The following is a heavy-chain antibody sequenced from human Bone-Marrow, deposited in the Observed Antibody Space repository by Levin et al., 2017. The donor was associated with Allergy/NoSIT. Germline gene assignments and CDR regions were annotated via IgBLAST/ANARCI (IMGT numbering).Heavy chain of an antibody. J-gene: IGHJ4*02. CDR1: GFTFSSYA. CDR3: AKDRPDFWSGYPHLGAFDY. CDR2: ISGSGGST. V-gene: IGHV3-23*01. Sequence: SGGSLRLSCAASGFTFSSYAMSWVRQAPGKGLEWVSAISGSGGSTYYADSVKGRFTISRDNSKNTLYLQMNSLRAEDTAVYYCAKDRPDFWSGYPHLGAFDYWGQGTLVTVSS. D-gene: IGHD3-3*01.